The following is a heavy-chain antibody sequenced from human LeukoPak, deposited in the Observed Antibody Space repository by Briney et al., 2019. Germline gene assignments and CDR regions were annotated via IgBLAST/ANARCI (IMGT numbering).Heavy chain of an antibody. J-gene: IGHJ4*02. V-gene: IGHV1-69*05. Sequence: SVKVSCKASGGTFSSYAISWVRQAPGQGLEWMGRIIPIFDTANYAQKFQGRVTITTHESTSTAYMELSSLRSEDTSVYYCASPDCSGGSCYTEPNFDYWGQGTLVTVSS. CDR3: ASPDCSGGSCYTEPNFDY. CDR2: IIPIFDTA. CDR1: GGTFSSYA. D-gene: IGHD2-15*01.